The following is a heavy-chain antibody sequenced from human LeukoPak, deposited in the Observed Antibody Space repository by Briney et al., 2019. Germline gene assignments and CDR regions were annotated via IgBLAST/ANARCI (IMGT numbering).Heavy chain of an antibody. V-gene: IGHV3-30-3*01. J-gene: IGHJ3*02. CDR2: ISYDGSNK. CDR3: AKERYYYDTAEAFDI. Sequence: PGGSLRLSCAASGFTFSSYAMHWVRQAPGKGLEWVAVISYDGSNKYYADSVKGRFTISRDNSKNTLYLQMNSLRAEDTAVYYCAKERYYYDTAEAFDIWGQGTMVTVSS. CDR1: GFTFSSYA. D-gene: IGHD3-22*01.